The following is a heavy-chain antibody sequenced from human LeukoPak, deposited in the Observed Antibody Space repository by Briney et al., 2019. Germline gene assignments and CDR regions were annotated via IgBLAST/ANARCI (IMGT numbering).Heavy chain of an antibody. D-gene: IGHD3-22*01. CDR1: GFTFDDYT. CDR3: ASLGHYYDSSGYPTFDY. V-gene: IGHV3-43*01. J-gene: IGHJ4*02. CDR2: ISWDGGST. Sequence: GGSLRLSCAASGFTFDDYTMHWVRQAPGKGLEWVSLISWDGGSTYYADSVKGRFTISRDNAKNSLYLQMNSLRAEDTAVYYCASLGHYYDSSGYPTFDYWGQGTLVTVSS.